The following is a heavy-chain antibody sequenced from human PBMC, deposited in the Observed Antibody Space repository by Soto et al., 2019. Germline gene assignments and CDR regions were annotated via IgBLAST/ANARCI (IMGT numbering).Heavy chain of an antibody. Sequence: ASVKVSCKASGYTFTSYTMHWVRQAPGQRLEWMGWITAGNGNTNYTQKFQDWVTMTRDTSISTAYMELSRLRSDDTAVYYCARGQGDYVWGSYRPNWFDPWGQGTLVTVSS. CDR2: ITAGNGNT. CDR3: ARGQGDYVWGSYRPNWFDP. D-gene: IGHD3-16*02. V-gene: IGHV1-3*01. J-gene: IGHJ5*02. CDR1: GYTFTSYT.